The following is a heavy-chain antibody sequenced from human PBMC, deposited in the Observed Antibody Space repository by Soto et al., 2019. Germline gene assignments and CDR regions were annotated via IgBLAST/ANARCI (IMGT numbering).Heavy chain of an antibody. J-gene: IGHJ4*02. Sequence: RASVKVSCKASGFTFTSSAVQWVRQARGQRLEWIGWIVVGSGNTNYAQKFQERVTITRDMSTSTAYMELSSLRSEDTAVYYCAAGQYCSGGSCYLDYWGQGTLVTVSS. V-gene: IGHV1-58*01. CDR2: IVVGSGNT. CDR1: GFTFTSSA. CDR3: AAGQYCSGGSCYLDY. D-gene: IGHD2-15*01.